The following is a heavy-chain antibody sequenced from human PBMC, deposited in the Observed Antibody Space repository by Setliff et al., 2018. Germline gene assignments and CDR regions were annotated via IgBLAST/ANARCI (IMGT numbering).Heavy chain of an antibody. D-gene: IGHD1-1*01. CDR1: GGTFRTDG. Sequence: ASVKVSCKASGGTFRTDGFNWVRQAPGQGLEWMGRIIPVFRSAKYAQKFQGRVTISADESSSTAYMELSSLRSEDTAVYYCARAGLAATGRKGVFDHWGQGTLVTVSS. V-gene: IGHV1-69*13. CDR3: ARAGLAATGRKGVFDH. CDR2: IIPVFRSA. J-gene: IGHJ4*02.